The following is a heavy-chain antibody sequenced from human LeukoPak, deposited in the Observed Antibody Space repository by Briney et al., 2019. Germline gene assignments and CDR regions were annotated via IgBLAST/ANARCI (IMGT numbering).Heavy chain of an antibody. V-gene: IGHV4-59*01. D-gene: IGHD5-12*01. CDR1: GGSFSGYY. Sequence: SETLSLTCAVYGGSFSGYYWSWIRQPPGKGLEWIGYIYYIGSTNYNPSLKSRVTISVDTSKNQFSLKLSSVTAADTAVYFCARDSEPRGYSGYDYVGNWFDPWGQGTLVTVSS. CDR2: IYYIGST. J-gene: IGHJ5*02. CDR3: ARDSEPRGYSGYDYVGNWFDP.